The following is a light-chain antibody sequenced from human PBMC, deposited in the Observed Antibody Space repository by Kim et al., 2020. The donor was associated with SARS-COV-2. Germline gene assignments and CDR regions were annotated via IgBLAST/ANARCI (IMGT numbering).Light chain of an antibody. J-gene: IGKJ5*01. V-gene: IGKV3-11*01. CDR2: DAS. CDR1: QSVSNY. CDR3: QQRSNWPPIT. Sequence: EIVLTQSPATLSLSPGERATFSCRASQSVSNYLAWYQQKPGHAPRLLIYDASNRATGIPARFSGSGSGTDFTLTISSLEPEDFAVYYCQQRSNWPPITFGQGTRLEIK.